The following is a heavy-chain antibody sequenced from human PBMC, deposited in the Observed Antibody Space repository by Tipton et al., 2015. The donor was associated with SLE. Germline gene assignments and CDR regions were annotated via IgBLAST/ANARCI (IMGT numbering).Heavy chain of an antibody. CDR1: GFTFSNYG. CDR2: IPYDGNNR. D-gene: IGHD5-12*01. CDR3: ASALIVALDY. V-gene: IGHV3-30*19. J-gene: IGHJ4*02. Sequence: RSLRLSCAASGFTFSNYGMHWVRQAPGKGLESVAFIPYDGNNRKYADSVKGRFTISRDNSKNTLYLQMNSLRAEDTAVYYCASALIVALDYWGQGTLVTVSS.